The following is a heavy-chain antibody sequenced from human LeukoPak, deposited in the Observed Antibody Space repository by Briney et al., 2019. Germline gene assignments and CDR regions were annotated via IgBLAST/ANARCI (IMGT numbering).Heavy chain of an antibody. D-gene: IGHD2-15*01. J-gene: IGHJ6*03. V-gene: IGHV1-69*05. CDR1: GGTFSSYA. CDR3: ASNPPTLCYGSLCYYYYMDV. Sequence: SVKVSCKASGGTFSSYAISWVRQAPGQGLEWMGGIIPIFGTANYAQKFQGRVTITTDESTSTAYMELSSLRSEDTAVYYCASNPPTLCYGSLCYYYYMDVWGKGTTVTVSS. CDR2: IIPIFGTA.